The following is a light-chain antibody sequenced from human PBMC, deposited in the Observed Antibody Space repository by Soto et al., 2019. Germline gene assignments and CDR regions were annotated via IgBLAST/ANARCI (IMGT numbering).Light chain of an antibody. V-gene: IGKV3-11*01. CDR1: QSVTFY. Sequence: EIVLTQSPATLSLSPGQRATLSCRASQSVTFYLAWYQQKPGQAPRLLIYDTSNRATGIPARFSGSGSGTEFSLTISSLEPGEFEVYYGQQRGTWPPTFGQGTKLEIK. CDR3: QQRGTWPPT. J-gene: IGKJ2*01. CDR2: DTS.